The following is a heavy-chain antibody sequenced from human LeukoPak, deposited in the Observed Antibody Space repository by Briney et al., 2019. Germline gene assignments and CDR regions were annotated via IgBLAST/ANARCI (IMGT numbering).Heavy chain of an antibody. CDR2: INHSGST. CDR3: ATRVPAAPLDY. J-gene: IGHJ4*02. V-gene: IGHV4-34*01. Sequence: SETLSLTCAVYGGSFSGYYWSWIRQPPGKGLEWIGEINHSGSTNYNPSLKSRVTISVDTSKNQFSLKLSSVTAADTAVYYCATRVPAAPLDYWGQGTLVTVSS. D-gene: IGHD2-2*01. CDR1: GGSFSGYY.